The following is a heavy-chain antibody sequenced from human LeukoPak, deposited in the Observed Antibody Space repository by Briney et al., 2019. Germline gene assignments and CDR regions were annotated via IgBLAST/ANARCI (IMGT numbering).Heavy chain of an antibody. CDR1: GSTFTGYY. D-gene: IGHD3-22*01. CDR2: INPNNGGT. CDR3: ARVFDYYDINEGPPEYFQT. V-gene: IGHV1-2*02. J-gene: IGHJ1*01. Sequence: ASGKASCKASGSTFTGYYMHWVREAPGQGLEWLGWINPNNGGTNYAQKLQGRVTITRDTAIITAYMELSRLRSDDTAVYYCARVFDYYDINEGPPEYFQTGARAPWSPPPQ.